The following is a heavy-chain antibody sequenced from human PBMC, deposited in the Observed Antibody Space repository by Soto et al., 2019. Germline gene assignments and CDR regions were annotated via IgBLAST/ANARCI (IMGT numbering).Heavy chain of an antibody. CDR2: ISYDGSNK. Sequence: QVQLVESGGGVVQPGRSLRLSCAASGFTFSSYGMHWVRQAPGKGLEWVAVISYDGSNKYYADSVKGRFTISRDNSKNTLYLQMNXLRAEXTXXXXXXXXXXXXXXXXXXXXXXXXXXXWXQGTLVTVSS. J-gene: IGHJ4*02. CDR1: GFTFSSYG. CDR3: XXXXXXXXXXXXXXXXXXXXXX. V-gene: IGHV3-30*03.